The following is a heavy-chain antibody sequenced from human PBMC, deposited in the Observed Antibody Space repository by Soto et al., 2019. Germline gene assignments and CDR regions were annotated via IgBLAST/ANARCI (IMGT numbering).Heavy chain of an antibody. J-gene: IGHJ3*02. CDR2: MYYGGNT. D-gene: IGHD1-1*01. CDR3: VTGATGRKNAFDI. Sequence: SETLSLTCTVSGGSITTYYWNWVRQPPGKGLEWIGYMYYGGNTNYNPSLESRVTISVDTSKNQFSLKLSSVTAADTAVYYCVTGATGRKNAFDIWGQGTMVTVSS. CDR1: GGSITTYY. V-gene: IGHV4-59*08.